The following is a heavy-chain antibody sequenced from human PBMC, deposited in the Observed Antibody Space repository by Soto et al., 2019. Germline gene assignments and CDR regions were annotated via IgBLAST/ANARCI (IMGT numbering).Heavy chain of an antibody. CDR2: IWYDGSNK. J-gene: IGHJ6*02. D-gene: IGHD3-22*01. CDR3: ARDSGTMTVVVMSYGMDV. Sequence: SLRLSCAASGFTFSSYGMHWVRQAPGKGLEWVAVIWYDGSNKYYADSVKGRFTISRDNSKNTLYLQMNSLRAEDTAVYYCARDSGTMTVVVMSYGMDVWGQGTTVTVSS. CDR1: GFTFSSYG. V-gene: IGHV3-33*01.